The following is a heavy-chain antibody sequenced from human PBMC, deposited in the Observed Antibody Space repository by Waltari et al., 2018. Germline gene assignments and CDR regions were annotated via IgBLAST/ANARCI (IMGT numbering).Heavy chain of an antibody. J-gene: IGHJ3*02. CDR3: ARGYSSTDDAFDI. CDR2: IYTRGST. D-gene: IGHD6-13*01. CDR1: GGSISSYY. Sequence: QVQLQESGPGLVKPSETLSLTCTVSGGSISSYYWSWIRRPAGKGLEWIGRIYTRGSTNYNPSRKSRVTMSVDTSKNQFSLKLSSVTAADTAVYYCARGYSSTDDAFDIWGQGTMVTVSS. V-gene: IGHV4-4*07.